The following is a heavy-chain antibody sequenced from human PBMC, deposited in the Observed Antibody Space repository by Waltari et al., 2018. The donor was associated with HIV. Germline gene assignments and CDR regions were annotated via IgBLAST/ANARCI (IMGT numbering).Heavy chain of an antibody. D-gene: IGHD3-22*01. Sequence: QLQLQESGSGLVKPSQTLSLTCAVSGGSISSGGYSWSWIRQPPGTGLEWIGYIYHSGSTYYNPSLKSRVTISVDRSKNQFSLKLSSVTAADTAVYYCARGRYYDSSGYYYYYFDYWGQGTLVTVSS. CDR2: IYHSGST. CDR1: GGSISSGGYS. J-gene: IGHJ4*02. V-gene: IGHV4-30-2*01. CDR3: ARGRYYDSSGYYYYYFDY.